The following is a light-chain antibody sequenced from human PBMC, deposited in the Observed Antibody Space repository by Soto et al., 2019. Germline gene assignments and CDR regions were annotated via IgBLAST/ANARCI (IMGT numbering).Light chain of an antibody. V-gene: IGKV1-5*03. CDR1: QNIDSW. CDR2: QAS. Sequence: DLQMTQSPSTLSASVGDRVTITCRASQNIDSWLAWYQHKPGQAPTLLIYQASILQTGVPSRFSGSGSGTEFSLAISSLQPDDFATYYCQQYAGHSWAFGQGTKLETK. CDR3: QQYAGHSWA. J-gene: IGKJ1*01.